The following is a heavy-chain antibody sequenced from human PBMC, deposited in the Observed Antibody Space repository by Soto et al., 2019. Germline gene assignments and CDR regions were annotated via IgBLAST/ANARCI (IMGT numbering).Heavy chain of an antibody. CDR2: IKQGGSEK. Sequence: GGSLRLSCAASGFTLSSFWMSWVRQAPGKGLEWVAYIKQGGSEKYYVDSVKGRFTISRDNAKNSLYLQLNSLRDEDTAVYFCARDHLWAFDYWGQGVLVTVSS. D-gene: IGHD3-3*02. V-gene: IGHV3-7*01. CDR1: GFTLSSFW. J-gene: IGHJ4*02. CDR3: ARDHLWAFDY.